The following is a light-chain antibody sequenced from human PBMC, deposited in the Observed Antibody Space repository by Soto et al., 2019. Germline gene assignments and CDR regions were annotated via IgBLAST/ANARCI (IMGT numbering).Light chain of an antibody. J-gene: IGKJ1*01. V-gene: IGKV1-5*03. CDR3: QQYNSYSERT. Sequence: DIQMTQSPSTLSASVGDRVTITCRASQSISTWLAWYQQKPGKAPKLLVYKASRLETGVPSRICGSGSGTEFTLSISSLQPDDFASYYCQQYNSYSERTFGQGTKVEI. CDR1: QSISTW. CDR2: KAS.